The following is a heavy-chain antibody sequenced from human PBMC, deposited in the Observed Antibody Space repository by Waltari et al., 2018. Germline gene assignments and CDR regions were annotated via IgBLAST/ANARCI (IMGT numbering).Heavy chain of an antibody. V-gene: IGHV4-34*01. J-gene: IGHJ5*02. CDR2: INHSGST. Sequence: QVQLQQWGAGLLKPSETLSLTCAVYGGSFSGYYWIWIRQPPGKGLEGIGEINHSGSTNYNPSLKSRVTISVDTSKNQFSLKLSSVTAADTAVYYCARGVYSSSWRAGVDPWGQGTLVTVSS. D-gene: IGHD6-13*01. CDR1: GGSFSGYY. CDR3: ARGVYSSSWRAGVDP.